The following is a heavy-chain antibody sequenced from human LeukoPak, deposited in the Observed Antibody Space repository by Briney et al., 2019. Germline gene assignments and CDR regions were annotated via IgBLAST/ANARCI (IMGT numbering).Heavy chain of an antibody. D-gene: IGHD4-17*01. CDR1: GYTFTRYG. J-gene: IGHJ4*02. V-gene: IGHV1-18*01. CDR2: ISAYNGNT. Sequence: ASVKVSCKASGYTFTRYGISWVRQAPGQGLEWMGWISAYNGNTNYAQKLQGRVTMTTDTSTSTAYMELRSLRSDDTAVYYCARDRRTTVTTGLDYWGQGTLVTVSS. CDR3: ARDRRTTVTTGLDY.